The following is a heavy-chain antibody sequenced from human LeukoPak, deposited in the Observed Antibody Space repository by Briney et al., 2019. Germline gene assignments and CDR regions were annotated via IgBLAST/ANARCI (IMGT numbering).Heavy chain of an antibody. V-gene: IGHV3-23*01. CDR1: GFIFSSYA. D-gene: IGHD2-15*01. J-gene: IGHJ5*02. CDR3: AKDLGMGGGSCFHH. Sequence: PGGSLRLSCAASGFIFSSYAMSWVRQAPGKGLEWVSAISGSGGNTYCAGSVKGRFTISRDNSRNTLYLQMNSLRVEDTAVYYCAKDLGMGGGSCFHHWGQGILVTVSS. CDR2: ISGSGGNT.